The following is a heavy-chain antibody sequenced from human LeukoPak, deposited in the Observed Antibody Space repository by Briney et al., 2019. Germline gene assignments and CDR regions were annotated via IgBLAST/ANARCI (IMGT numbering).Heavy chain of an antibody. CDR3: ARSGYSSTWYLQNFELDY. J-gene: IGHJ4*02. CDR1: GFTFSTYA. Sequence: GGSLRLSCAASGFTFSTYAMHWVRQAPGKGLEWVAFIQYDGSNKFYADSVKGRFTISRDNAKNSLYLQMNSLRAEDTAVYFCARSGYSSTWYLQNFELDYWGQGTLVTVSS. CDR2: IQYDGSNK. D-gene: IGHD2-2*01. V-gene: IGHV3-30*07.